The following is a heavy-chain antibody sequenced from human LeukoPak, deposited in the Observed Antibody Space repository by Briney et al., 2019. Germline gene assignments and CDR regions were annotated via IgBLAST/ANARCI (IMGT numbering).Heavy chain of an antibody. CDR1: GGSFSGYY. V-gene: IGHV4-34*01. D-gene: IGHD6-19*01. Sequence: SETLSLTCVVYGGSFSGYYWSWIRQPPGKGLEWIGEINHSGSTNYNPSLKSRVTISVDTSKNQFSLKLSSVTAADTAVYYCARGSVAGLFGYWGQGTLVTVSS. CDR3: ARGSVAGLFGY. J-gene: IGHJ4*02. CDR2: INHSGST.